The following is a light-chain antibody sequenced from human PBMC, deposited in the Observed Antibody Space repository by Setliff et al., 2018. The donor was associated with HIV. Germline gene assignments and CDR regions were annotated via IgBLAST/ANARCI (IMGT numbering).Light chain of an antibody. CDR3: CSYAGAYNLV. CDR1: SSDVGGYYY. Sequence: QSALAQSRSVSGSPGQSVTISCTGTSSDVGGYYYVSWYQQHPGNAPKILIFDVSERPPGVPDRFSGSKSGNTASLTISGLQADDEADYYCCSYAGAYNLVLGGGTKVTVL. V-gene: IGLV2-11*01. CDR2: DVS. J-gene: IGLJ2*01.